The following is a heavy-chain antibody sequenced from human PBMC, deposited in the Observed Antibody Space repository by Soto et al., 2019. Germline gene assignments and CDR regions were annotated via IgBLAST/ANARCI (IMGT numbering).Heavy chain of an antibody. Sequence: ASVKVSCKASGYTFTSYYMHWVRQAPGQGLEWMGIINPSGGSTSYAPKFQGRVTMTRDTSTSTVYMELSSLRSEDTAVYYCAIDGNFGVVITEYMDVWGKGTTVTVSS. CDR2: INPSGGST. CDR1: GYTFTSYY. CDR3: AIDGNFGVVITEYMDV. V-gene: IGHV1-46*03. J-gene: IGHJ6*03. D-gene: IGHD3-3*01.